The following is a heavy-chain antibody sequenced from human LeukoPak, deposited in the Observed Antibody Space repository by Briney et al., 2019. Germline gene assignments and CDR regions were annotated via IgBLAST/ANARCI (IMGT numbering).Heavy chain of an antibody. CDR1: GYTFTNYE. V-gene: IGHV1-8*01. J-gene: IGHJ3*02. D-gene: IGHD6-19*01. CDR2: MNPKSGDT. Sequence: ASVKVSCKTSGYTFTNYEINWVQQATGQGLEWMGWMNPKSGDTVYSQKFQGRVTMTRDTSISTAYMELSSLRSDDTAVYYCARASRSRGWYLGAFDMWGQGTMVTVSS. CDR3: ARASRSRGWYLGAFDM.